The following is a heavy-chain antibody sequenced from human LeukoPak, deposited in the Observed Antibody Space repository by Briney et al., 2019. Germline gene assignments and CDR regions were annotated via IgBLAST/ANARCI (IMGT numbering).Heavy chain of an antibody. Sequence: PSETLSLTCTVSGGSISSYYWSWIRQPPGKGLEWIGYIYYSGSTYYNPSLKSRVTISVDTSKNQFSLKLSSVTAADTAVYYCARERNSGSYVRGVDYWGQGTLVTVSS. V-gene: IGHV4-59*12. D-gene: IGHD1-26*01. CDR3: ARERNSGSYVRGVDY. CDR2: IYYSGST. J-gene: IGHJ4*02. CDR1: GGSISSYY.